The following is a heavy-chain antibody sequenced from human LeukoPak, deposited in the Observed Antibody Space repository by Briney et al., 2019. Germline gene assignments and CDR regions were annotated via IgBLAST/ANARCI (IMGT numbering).Heavy chain of an antibody. D-gene: IGHD3-22*01. V-gene: IGHV3-21*01. CDR3: ARDRDGTAYYPLDF. Sequence: GGSLRLSCAASGFTFSSYSMNWVRQAPGKGLEWVSFISSSSSSINYADSVKGRFTISRDNTKNSLYLQMNSRRAEDTAVYYCARDRDGTAYYPLDFRGQGTLVTVSS. J-gene: IGHJ4*02. CDR2: ISSSSSSI. CDR1: GFTFSSYS.